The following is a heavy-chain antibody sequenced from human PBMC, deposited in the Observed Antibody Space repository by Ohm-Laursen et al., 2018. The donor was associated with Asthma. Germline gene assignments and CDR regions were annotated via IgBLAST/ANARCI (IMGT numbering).Heavy chain of an antibody. Sequence: TLSLTCTVSGGSISSGGYYWSWIRQHPGKGLEWIGYIYYSGSTYYNPSLKSRVTISVDTSKNQFSLKLSPVTAADTAVYYCARVDSSGYYLYFDYWGQGTLVTVSS. V-gene: IGHV4-31*03. CDR2: IYYSGST. CDR3: ARVDSSGYYLYFDY. D-gene: IGHD3-22*01. CDR1: GGSISSGGYY. J-gene: IGHJ4*02.